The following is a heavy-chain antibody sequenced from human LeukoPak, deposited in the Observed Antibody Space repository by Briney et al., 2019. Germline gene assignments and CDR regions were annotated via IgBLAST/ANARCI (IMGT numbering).Heavy chain of an antibody. V-gene: IGHV4-4*09. CDR1: GGSISSYY. D-gene: IGHD3-10*01. Sequence: SETLSLTRTVSGGSISSYYWSWIRQPPGKGLEWIGYIYATGRTNYNPSLKSRVTISVDTSKNQLSLNLRSVTAADTAVYYCARHGSVRRHLGPWGKGTLVSVSS. J-gene: IGHJ5*02. CDR3: ARHGSVRRHLGP. CDR2: IYATGRT.